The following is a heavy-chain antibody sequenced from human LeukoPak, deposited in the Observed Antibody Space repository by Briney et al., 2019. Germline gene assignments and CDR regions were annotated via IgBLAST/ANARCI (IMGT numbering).Heavy chain of an antibody. CDR1: GGSISSSSYY. J-gene: IGHJ4*02. V-gene: IGHV4-39*07. Sequence: SETLSLTCTVSGGSISSSSYYWGWIRQPPGKGLEWIGSIYYSGSTNYNPSLKSRVTISVDTSKNQFSLKLSSVAAADTAVYYCARLMRNYWGQGTLVTVSS. CDR2: IYYSGST. CDR3: ARLMRNY.